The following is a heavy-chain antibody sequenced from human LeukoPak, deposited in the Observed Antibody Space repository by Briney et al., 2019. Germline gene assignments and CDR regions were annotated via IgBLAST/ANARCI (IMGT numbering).Heavy chain of an antibody. CDR1: GFTFSSYS. D-gene: IGHD6-19*01. Sequence: GGSLRLSCAASGFTFSSYSMNWVRQAPGKGLEWVSSISSSSSYIYYADSVKGRFTISSDNAKNSLYLQMNSLRAEDTAVYYCARALTLGIAVAGTFAGWGQGTLVTVSS. J-gene: IGHJ4*02. CDR3: ARALTLGIAVAGTFAG. V-gene: IGHV3-21*01. CDR2: ISSSSSYI.